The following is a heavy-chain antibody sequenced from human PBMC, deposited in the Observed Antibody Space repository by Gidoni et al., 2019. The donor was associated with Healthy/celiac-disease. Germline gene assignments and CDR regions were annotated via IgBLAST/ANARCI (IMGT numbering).Heavy chain of an antibody. Sequence: QVHLHQWGAGLLKPSYTLSLTCAVYGGSFSCYYWSWIRQPPGKGLEWIGEINHSGSTNYNPSLKSRVTISVDTSKNQFSLKLSSVTAADTAVYYCARKAYRWNTHNWFDPWGQGTLVTVSS. J-gene: IGHJ5*02. V-gene: IGHV4-34*01. CDR1: GGSFSCYY. D-gene: IGHD2-8*02. CDR2: INHSGST. CDR3: ARKAYRWNTHNWFDP.